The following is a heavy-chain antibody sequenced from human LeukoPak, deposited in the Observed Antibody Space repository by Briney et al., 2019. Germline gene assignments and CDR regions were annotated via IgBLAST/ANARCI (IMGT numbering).Heavy chain of an antibody. CDR3: AKTYYYDSSGYSVNWFDP. Sequence: ASVKVSCKASGYTFTSYGISWVRQAPGQGLEWMGWISAYNGNTNYAQKLQGRVTMTTDTSTSTAYMELRSLRSDDTAAYYCAKTYYYDSSGYSVNWFDPWGQGTLVTVSS. D-gene: IGHD3-22*01. V-gene: IGHV1-18*01. J-gene: IGHJ5*02. CDR1: GYTFTSYG. CDR2: ISAYNGNT.